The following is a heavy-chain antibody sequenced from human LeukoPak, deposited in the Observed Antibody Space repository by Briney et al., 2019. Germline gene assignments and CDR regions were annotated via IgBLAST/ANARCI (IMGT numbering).Heavy chain of an antibody. J-gene: IGHJ6*02. V-gene: IGHV3-11*01. CDR1: GFTLSDYY. D-gene: IGHD5-18*01. CDR3: ARDLGYSYGTYNV. Sequence: RGSLRLSCAASGFTLSDYYMSCIRQAPGKGLEWVSYISSSGSTIYYADSVKGRFTISRDNAKNSLYLQMSSLRAEDTAVYYCARDLGYSYGTYNVWGQGTTVTVSS. CDR2: ISSSGSTI.